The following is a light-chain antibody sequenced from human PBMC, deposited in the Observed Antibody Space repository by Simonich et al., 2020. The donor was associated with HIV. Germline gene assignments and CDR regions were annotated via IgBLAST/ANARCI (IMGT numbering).Light chain of an antibody. J-gene: IGLJ2*01. V-gene: IGLV2-14*03. CDR1: SSDIGGYNY. CDR2: DVI. CDR3: SSHTSSSSVI. Sequence: HSALTQPASVSGSPGQSHTISCTGSSSDIGGYNYVSWYQHHPGKAPQLMIYDVIKRPTWVSNRVSGSKSGNTASLTISGLQDEDEADYYCSSHTSSSSVIFGGGTKLTVV.